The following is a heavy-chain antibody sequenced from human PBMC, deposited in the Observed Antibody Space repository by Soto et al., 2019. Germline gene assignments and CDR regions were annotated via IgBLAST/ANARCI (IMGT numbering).Heavy chain of an antibody. V-gene: IGHV3-30*19. D-gene: IGHD5-18*01. J-gene: IGHJ4*02. CDR2: ISYDGSNK. CDR1: GFTFSAYC. Sequence: GGSLRLSCAASGFTFSAYCMHWVRQAPGKGLEWVAVISYDGSNKYYADSVKGRFTISRDNSKNTLYLQMNSLRAEDTAVYYCARELGRPPPYSYGPTPWDYWGQGTLVTSPQ. CDR3: ARELGRPPPYSYGPTPWDY.